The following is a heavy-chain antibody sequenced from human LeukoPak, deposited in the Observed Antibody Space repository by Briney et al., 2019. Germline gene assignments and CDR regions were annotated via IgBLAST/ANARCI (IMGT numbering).Heavy chain of an antibody. CDR1: GFTFRFYA. CDR2: ISYDGSNK. D-gene: IGHD3-22*01. Sequence: GGSLRLSCAASGFTFRFYAMNWVRQAPGKGLEWVAVISYDGSNKYYADSVKGRFTISRDNSKNTLYLQMNSLRAEDTAVYYCARVVFRYYYDSSGYDYWGQGTLVTVSS. CDR3: ARVVFRYYYDSSGYDY. J-gene: IGHJ4*02. V-gene: IGHV3-30-3*01.